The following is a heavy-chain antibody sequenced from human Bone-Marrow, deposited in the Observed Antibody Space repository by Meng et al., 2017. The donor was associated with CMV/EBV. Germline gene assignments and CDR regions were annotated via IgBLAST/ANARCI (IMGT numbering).Heavy chain of an antibody. CDR3: VRSSGWSLFDY. Sequence: QVKLVQAGAEMKKPGASVKVYCTTSGFTFSDYYIHWVRQAPGQGLEWMGWVNSKNEATNYARKFQGRVSMTRDTSISTAHMELSRLMSDDTAVYYCVRSSGWSLFDYWGQGTLVTVSS. V-gene: IGHV1-2*02. J-gene: IGHJ4*02. CDR2: VNSKNEAT. D-gene: IGHD6-19*01. CDR1: GFTFSDYY.